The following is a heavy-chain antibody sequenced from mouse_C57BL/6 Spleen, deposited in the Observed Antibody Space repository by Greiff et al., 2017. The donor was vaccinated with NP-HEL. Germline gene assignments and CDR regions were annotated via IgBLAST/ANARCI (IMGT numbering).Heavy chain of an antibody. CDR2: IDPSDSYT. Sequence: QVQLQQPGAELVMPGASVKLSCKASGYTFTSYWMHWVKQRPGQGLEWIGEIDPSDSYTNYNQKFKGKSTLTVDKSSSTAYMQLSSRTSEDSAVYYCARGDDYWGQGTTLTVSS. V-gene: IGHV1-69*01. CDR1: GYTFTSYW. J-gene: IGHJ2*01. CDR3: ARGDDY.